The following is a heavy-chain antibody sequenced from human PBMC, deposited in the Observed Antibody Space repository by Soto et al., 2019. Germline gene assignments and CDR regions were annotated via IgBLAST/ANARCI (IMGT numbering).Heavy chain of an antibody. J-gene: IGHJ4*02. V-gene: IGHV3-30*04. CDR3: ARDARSSKYQLLSAPSPFDY. CDR1: GFTFNTYA. D-gene: IGHD2-2*01. Sequence: GGSLRLSCAASGFTFNTYAMSWVRQAPGKGLEWVAVITDNGSNTYYADSVKGRFTISRDNSKNTLYLQMNSLRSEDTAVYYCARDARSSKYQLLSAPSPFDYWGQGTLVTVSS. CDR2: ITDNGSNT.